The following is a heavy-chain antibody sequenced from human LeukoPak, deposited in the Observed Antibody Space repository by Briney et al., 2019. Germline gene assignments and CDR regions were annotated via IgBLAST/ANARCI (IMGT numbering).Heavy chain of an antibody. J-gene: IGHJ4*02. Sequence: GASVKVSCKASGYTFTGYYMHWVRQAPGQGREWMGRNNPNSGGTNYAQKFQGRVTMTRDTSISTAYMELSRLRSDDTAVYYCARDYYYYDSSGYNYIHYYFDYWGQGTLVTVSS. CDR1: GYTFTGYY. D-gene: IGHD3-22*01. CDR3: ARDYYYYDSSGYNYIHYYFDY. CDR2: NNPNSGGT. V-gene: IGHV1-2*06.